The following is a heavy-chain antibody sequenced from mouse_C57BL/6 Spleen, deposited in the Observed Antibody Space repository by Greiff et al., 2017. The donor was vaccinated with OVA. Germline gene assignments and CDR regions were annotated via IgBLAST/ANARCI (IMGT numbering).Heavy chain of an antibody. CDR2: IWRGGST. J-gene: IGHJ4*01. D-gene: IGHD2-3*01. CDR1: GFSLTSYG. CDR3: AKNGYYEGTYAMDY. Sequence: VQRVESGPGLVQPSQSLSITCTVSGFSLTSYGVHWVRQSPGKGLEWLGVIWRGGSTDYNAAFMSRLSITKDNSKSQVFFKMNSLQADDTAIYYCAKNGYYEGTYAMDYWGQGTSVTVSS. V-gene: IGHV2-5*01.